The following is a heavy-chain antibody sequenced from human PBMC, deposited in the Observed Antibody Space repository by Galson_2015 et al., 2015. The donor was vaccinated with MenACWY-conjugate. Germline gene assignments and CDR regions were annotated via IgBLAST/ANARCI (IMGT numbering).Heavy chain of an antibody. CDR3: AREYKGTEHELFDFDY. J-gene: IGHJ4*02. Sequence: SLRLSCAASGFTFSSYWMSWIRQAPGKGLEWVANIKQDGSEKYYVDSVKGRFTISRDNATNSLYLQMNSLRAEDTAVYYCAREYKGTEHELFDFDYWGQGTLVTVSS. V-gene: IGHV3-7*03. CDR1: GFTFSSYW. CDR2: IKQDGSEK. D-gene: IGHD1-14*01.